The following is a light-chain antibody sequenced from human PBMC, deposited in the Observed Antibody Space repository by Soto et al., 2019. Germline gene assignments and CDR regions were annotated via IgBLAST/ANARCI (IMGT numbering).Light chain of an antibody. CDR2: GAY. CDR1: QSVTNY. V-gene: IGKV3D-15*01. CDR3: KQYNNWPQT. J-gene: IGKJ1*01. Sequence: EIFLTQSPDTLSLSPGERATLTCRASQSVTNYIAWYQQRPGQAHRLXIYGAYTRATGIQDRFSGSGSGTEFTLTITSLQSEDFAVYYCKQYNNWPQTFGQGTKVDIK.